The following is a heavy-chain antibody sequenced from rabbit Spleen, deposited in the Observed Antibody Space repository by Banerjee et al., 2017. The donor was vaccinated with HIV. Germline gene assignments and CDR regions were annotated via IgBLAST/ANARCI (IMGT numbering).Heavy chain of an antibody. J-gene: IGHJ6*01. D-gene: IGHD1-1*01. CDR3: ARDTSSSFSSYGMDL. CDR1: GVSFSSNYY. CDR2: IADSSSGFT. V-gene: IGHV1S40*01. Sequence: QSLEESGGDLVKPGASLTLTCTASGVSFSSNYYMCWVRQAPGKGLEWISCIADSSSGFTYSATWAKGRFTCSKSSSTTVTLQMTSLTVADTATYFCARDTSSSFSSYGMDLWGQGTLVTVS.